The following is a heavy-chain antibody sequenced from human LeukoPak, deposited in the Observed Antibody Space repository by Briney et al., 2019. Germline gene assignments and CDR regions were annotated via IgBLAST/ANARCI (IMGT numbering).Heavy chain of an antibody. CDR2: IYTSGST. D-gene: IGHD3-22*01. CDR3: AREFPYYYDSSGLFDY. V-gene: IGHV4-4*07. Sequence: SETLSLTCTVSGGSISSYYWSWIRQPAGKGLEWIGRIYTSGSTNYNPSLKSRVTMSVDTSKNQFSLKLSSVTAADTAVYYCAREFPYYYDSSGLFDYWGQGTLVTVSS. CDR1: GGSISSYY. J-gene: IGHJ4*02.